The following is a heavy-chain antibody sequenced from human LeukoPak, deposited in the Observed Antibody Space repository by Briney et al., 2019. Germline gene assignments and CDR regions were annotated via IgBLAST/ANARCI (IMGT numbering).Heavy chain of an antibody. J-gene: IGHJ3*02. Sequence: GESLKISCKGSGYSFASYWIGWVRQMPGKGLEWMGIIYPGDSDTRYSPSFQGQVTISADRSISTAYLQWCSLKASDTAMYYCASCVLDPDAFDIWGQGTMVTVSS. CDR2: IYPGDSDT. D-gene: IGHD2-8*01. CDR3: ASCVLDPDAFDI. V-gene: IGHV5-51*01. CDR1: GYSFASYW.